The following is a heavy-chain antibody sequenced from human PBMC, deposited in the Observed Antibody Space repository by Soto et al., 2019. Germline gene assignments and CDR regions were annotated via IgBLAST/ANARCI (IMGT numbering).Heavy chain of an antibody. CDR3: ARASPVVTDV. V-gene: IGHV4-30-4*01. Sequence: QVQLQESGPGLVKPSQTLSLTCTVSGGSISSGDYYWSWIRQPPGKGLEWIGYIYYSGSTYYNPSLKMRVTISLDTSMNQFSLKLSSVTAADTAVYCWARASPVVTDVWDQGTTVTVPS. CDR2: IYYSGST. D-gene: IGHD5-18*01. CDR1: GGSISSGDYY. J-gene: IGHJ6*02.